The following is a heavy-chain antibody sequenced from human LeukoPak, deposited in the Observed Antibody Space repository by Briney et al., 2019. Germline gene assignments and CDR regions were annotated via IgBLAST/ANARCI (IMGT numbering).Heavy chain of an antibody. V-gene: IGHV3-7*01. D-gene: IGHD3-10*01. J-gene: IGHJ3*02. CDR1: GFTFSNYW. CDR2: INPNGRDK. CDR3: AKDFGELLYGDSFDI. Sequence: GGSLRLSCAASGFTFSNYWMSWVRQAPGKGLEWVTNINPNGRDKYYVDSVRGRFTISRDNSKNTLYLQMNSLRAEDTAVYYCAKDFGELLYGDSFDIWGQGTMVTVSS.